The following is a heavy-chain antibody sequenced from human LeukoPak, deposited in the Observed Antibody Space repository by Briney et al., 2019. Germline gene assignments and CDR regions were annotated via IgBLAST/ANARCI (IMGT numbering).Heavy chain of an antibody. CDR3: ARDQDFGVVTTAPYYYYGMDV. J-gene: IGHJ6*02. V-gene: IGHV1-46*01. CDR1: GCTFTSYY. D-gene: IGHD3-3*01. CDR2: INPSGGST. Sequence: VASVKVSCKASGCTFTSYYMHWVRQAPGQGLGWMGIINPSGGSTSYAQKFQGRVTMTRDTSTSTVYMELSSLRSEDTAVYYCARDQDFGVVTTAPYYYYGMDVWGQGTTVTVSS.